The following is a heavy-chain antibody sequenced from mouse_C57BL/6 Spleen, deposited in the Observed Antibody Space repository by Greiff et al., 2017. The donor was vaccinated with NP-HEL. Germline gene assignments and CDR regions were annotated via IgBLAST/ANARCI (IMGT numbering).Heavy chain of an antibody. Sequence: EVQVVESGGGLVQPGGSMKLSCAASGFTFSDAWMDWVRQSPEKGLEWVAEIRNKANNHATYYAGSVKGRFTISRDDSKCSVYLQLNSLRAEDTGSYYCTSGNYRYWYFDDWGTGTTVTVSS. CDR2: IRNKANNHAT. J-gene: IGHJ1*03. D-gene: IGHD2-1*01. V-gene: IGHV6-6*01. CDR3: TSGNYRYWYFDD. CDR1: GFTFSDAW.